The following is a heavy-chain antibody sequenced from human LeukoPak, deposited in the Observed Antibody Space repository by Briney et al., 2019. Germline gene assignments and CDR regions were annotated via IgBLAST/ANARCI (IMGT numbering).Heavy chain of an antibody. CDR3: ASGSDWFDP. D-gene: IGHD5-12*01. J-gene: IGHJ5*02. CDR1: GYSFPNYG. Sequence: ASVKVSCKTFGYSFPNYGVSWVRQAPGQGLEWMGWINTNTGNPTYAQGFTGRFVFSLDTSVSTAYLQISSLKAEDTAVYYCASGSDWFDPWGQGTLVTVSS. CDR2: INTNTGNP. V-gene: IGHV7-4-1*02.